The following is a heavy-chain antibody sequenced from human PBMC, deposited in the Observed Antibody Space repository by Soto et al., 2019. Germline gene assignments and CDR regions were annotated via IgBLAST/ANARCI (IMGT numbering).Heavy chain of an antibody. D-gene: IGHD6-13*01. Sequence: PGESLKISCKGSEDTFSSYWIAWVRQMPGKGLEWMGIIYPGDSDTTYSPSFQGQVKISADRSISTAYLQWSSLKASDTAMYYCARTAAAGKYYYGVDVWGQGTTVTVSS. J-gene: IGHJ6*02. V-gene: IGHV5-51*01. CDR3: ARTAAAGKYYYGVDV. CDR2: IYPGDSDT. CDR1: EDTFSSYW.